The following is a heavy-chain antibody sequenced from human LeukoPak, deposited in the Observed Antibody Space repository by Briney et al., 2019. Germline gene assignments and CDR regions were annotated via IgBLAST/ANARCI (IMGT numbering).Heavy chain of an antibody. CDR2: IYSSGIT. Sequence: SETLSLTCTVSGGSISSGDYYWSWIRQPPGEGLEWIANIYSSGITYQNPSLKSRVTISVDTSKTHFSLKLSSLTAADTAVYYCAIQFYDSSGYYFQHWGQGTPVTVSS. V-gene: IGHV4-39*02. J-gene: IGHJ1*01. CDR1: GGSISSGDYY. CDR3: AIQFYDSSGYYFQH. D-gene: IGHD3-22*01.